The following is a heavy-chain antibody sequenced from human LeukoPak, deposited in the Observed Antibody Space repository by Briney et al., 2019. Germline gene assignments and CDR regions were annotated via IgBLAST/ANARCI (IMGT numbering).Heavy chain of an antibody. D-gene: IGHD3-10*01. Sequence: PGGSLRLSCAASGFTFSSYEMNWVRQAPGKGLEWVSYISSSGSTIYYADSVKGRFTISRDNAKNSLYLQMNSLRADDTAVYYCAFVGTMVRGVPRAFDYWGQGTLVTVSS. CDR3: AFVGTMVRGVPRAFDY. J-gene: IGHJ4*02. V-gene: IGHV3-48*03. CDR1: GFTFSSYE. CDR2: ISSSGSTI.